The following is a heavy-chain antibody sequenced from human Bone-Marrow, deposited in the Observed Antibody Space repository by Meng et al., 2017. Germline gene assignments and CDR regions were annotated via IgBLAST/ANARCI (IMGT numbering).Heavy chain of an antibody. D-gene: IGHD6-13*01. J-gene: IGHJ4*02. CDR2: INPKSGDT. Sequence: LVQSGHEGKKPGASVKLSCKPSGYNFPDYYIPWLRRAPGQGLEWMGRINPKSGDTHYAKKFQARVTMTGDTSISTAYMELSGLRSDDTAMYYCARDEDISAAGKLFGDYWGQGTLVTVSS. CDR1: GYNFPDYY. CDR3: ARDEDISAAGKLFGDY. V-gene: IGHV1-2*06.